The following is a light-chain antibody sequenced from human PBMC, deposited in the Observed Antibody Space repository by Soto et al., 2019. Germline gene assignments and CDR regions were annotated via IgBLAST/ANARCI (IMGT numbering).Light chain of an antibody. Sequence: QSALTQHPSASGSPGQSVTISCTGTSSDVGDYNYVSWYQQHPGKAPKLMIYEVSKRPSGVPDRFSGSKSGNTASLTVSGLQAEDEADDYCSSYAGSNNLVFGGGTKVTVL. CDR1: SSDVGDYNY. CDR3: SSYAGSNNLV. J-gene: IGLJ2*01. CDR2: EVS. V-gene: IGLV2-8*01.